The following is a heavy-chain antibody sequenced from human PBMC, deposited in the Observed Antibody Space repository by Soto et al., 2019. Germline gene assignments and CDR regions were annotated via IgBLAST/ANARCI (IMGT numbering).Heavy chain of an antibody. J-gene: IGHJ6*02. CDR2: IYYSGST. D-gene: IGHD1-26*01. V-gene: IGHV4-31*03. CDR3: ARDNAGIYYYYGMDV. Sequence: SETLSLTCTVSGGSISSGGYYWSWIRQHPGKGLEWIGYIYYSGSTYYNPSLKSRVTISVDTSKNQFSLKLSSVTAADTAVYYCARDNAGIYYYYGMDVWGQGTTVTVSS. CDR1: GGSISSGGYY.